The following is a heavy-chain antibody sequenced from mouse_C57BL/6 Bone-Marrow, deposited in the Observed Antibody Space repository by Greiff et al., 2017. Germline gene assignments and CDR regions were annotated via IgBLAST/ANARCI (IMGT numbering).Heavy chain of an antibody. V-gene: IGHV1-87*01. CDR1: YTFSSRLH. J-gene: IGHJ4*01. CDR2: GHGLGWIG. Sequence: VQLLQSGPELARPWASVKISCQAFYTFSSRLHFSIRDTNSWMQWVKQRPGHGLGWIGAIYAGNGDTSYNQKFKDKATLTADISSSTAYMQLSSLTSEDCAVYYCACYYSSYAYAMGYWGQGTTVTVSS. CDR3: SEDCAVYYCACYYSSYAYAMGY. D-gene: IGHD2-5*01.